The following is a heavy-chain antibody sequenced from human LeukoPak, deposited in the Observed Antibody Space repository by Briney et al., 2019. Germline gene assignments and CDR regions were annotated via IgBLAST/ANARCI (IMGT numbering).Heavy chain of an antibody. Sequence: ASVKVSCKASGYTFTNYGISWVRQAPGQGLEWMEWISAYNGNTKYAQKFQGRVTMTTDTSTTTAYMELRSLTSDDTAVYYCARSSGSPYYFDYWGQGTLVTVSS. D-gene: IGHD6-19*01. J-gene: IGHJ4*02. CDR2: ISAYNGNT. CDR1: GYTFTNYG. V-gene: IGHV1-18*01. CDR3: ARSSGSPYYFDY.